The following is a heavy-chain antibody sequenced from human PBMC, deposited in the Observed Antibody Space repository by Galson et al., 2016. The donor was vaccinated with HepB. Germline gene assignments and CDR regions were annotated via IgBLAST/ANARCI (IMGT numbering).Heavy chain of an antibody. J-gene: IGHJ5*02. V-gene: IGHV1-2*02. D-gene: IGHD1/OR15-1a*01. CDR3: ARDRNPGTTEMTILDGWLAVHWFGP. CDR2: MNPNNGDT. CDR1: GYTFSAYY. Sequence: SVKVSCKASGYTFSAYYMHWIRQAPGQALEWMGWMNPNNGDTNYTQNFQGRVTMTRDMSIPTAYLELTRLTSDDTAIYCCARDRNPGTTEMTILDGWLAVHWFGPWGHGSLVTVCS.